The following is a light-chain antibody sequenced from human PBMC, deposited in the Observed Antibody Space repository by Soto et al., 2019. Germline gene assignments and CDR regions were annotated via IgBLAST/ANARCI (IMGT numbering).Light chain of an antibody. CDR1: QSVSSY. Sequence: EIVLTQSPATLSLSPGERATLSCRASQSVSSYLAWYQQKPGQAPRLLIYDASNRATGIPARFSGSGSGTDFTLTISSLEPEDFAVYYSQQRSNWPSLTFGAATKVEIK. V-gene: IGKV3-11*01. J-gene: IGKJ4*01. CDR2: DAS. CDR3: QQRSNWPSLT.